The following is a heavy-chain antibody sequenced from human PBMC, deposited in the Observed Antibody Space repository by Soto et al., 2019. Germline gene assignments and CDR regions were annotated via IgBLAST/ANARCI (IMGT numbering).Heavy chain of an antibody. CDR2: IDPSGGST. Sequence: GASVKVSCKASGYTFTSYSMHWVRQAPGQGLEWMGIIDPSGGSTTYAQKFQDRVTMTRDTSTSTVYMEVSSLRSEDTAVYYCAGDESLDVWGQGTTVTVSS. D-gene: IGHD3-10*01. CDR1: GYTFTSYS. CDR3: AGDESLDV. V-gene: IGHV1-46*01. J-gene: IGHJ6*02.